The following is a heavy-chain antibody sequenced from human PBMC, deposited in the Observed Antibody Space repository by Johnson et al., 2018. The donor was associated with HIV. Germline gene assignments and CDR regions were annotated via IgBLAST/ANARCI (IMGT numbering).Heavy chain of an antibody. CDR1: GFTVSSNY. J-gene: IGHJ3*02. V-gene: IGHV3-53*01. CDR2: IYSGGST. CDR3: SRDRIAARLWAFDI. D-gene: IGHD6-6*01. Sequence: VQLVESGGGLIQPGGSLRLSCAASGFTVSSNYMSWVRQAPGKGLEWVSVIYSGGSTYYADSVTGRFTISRYNSKNTLYLQMNSRRAEDTAVYYCSRDRIAARLWAFDIWGQGTMVTVSS.